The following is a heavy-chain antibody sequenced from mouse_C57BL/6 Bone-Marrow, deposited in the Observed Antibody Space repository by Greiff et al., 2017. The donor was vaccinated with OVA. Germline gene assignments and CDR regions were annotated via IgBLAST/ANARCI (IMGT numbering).Heavy chain of an antibody. V-gene: IGHV1-15*01. CDR1: GYTFTDYE. CDR2: TDPETGGS. Sequence: VQLQQPGAELVRPGASVTLSCKASGYTFTDYEMHWVKQTPVHGLERIRATDPETGGSAYNHQFMGKAILTAEKAASTAYMELRSLTCEDSAVYYGTRGYSNYYAMDYWGQGTAVTVSS. J-gene: IGHJ4*01. CDR3: TRGYSNYYAMDY. D-gene: IGHD2-5*01.